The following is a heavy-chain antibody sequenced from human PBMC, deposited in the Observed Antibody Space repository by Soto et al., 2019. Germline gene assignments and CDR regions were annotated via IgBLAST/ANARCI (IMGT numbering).Heavy chain of an antibody. Sequence: EVHLVESGGGLVQPGGSLRLSCAASGFTFSKYWFHWVRQAPGKGLMWVSRIDPYDTGITYADSVKGRFTISRHNASNTLYLQMDSLKAKDTAVYYCARDMTGADDYLGQGTLVTVSS. CDR1: GFTFSKYW. CDR3: ARDMTGADDY. CDR2: IDPYDTGI. J-gene: IGHJ4*02. D-gene: IGHD3-9*01. V-gene: IGHV3-74*01.